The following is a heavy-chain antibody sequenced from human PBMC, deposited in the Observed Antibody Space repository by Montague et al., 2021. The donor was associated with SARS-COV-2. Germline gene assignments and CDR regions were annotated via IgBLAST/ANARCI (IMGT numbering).Heavy chain of an antibody. Sequence: SETLSLTCNVAGGSMSGYNWSWIRQAPGKGLEWIAYIFRSGHTNYNPSLRSRVAISIDTSRDQFSLSLTSITAADTAVYYCARQPYLASAYYFDYWGLGTLVTVSS. CDR1: GGSMSGYN. CDR2: IFRSGHT. J-gene: IGHJ4*02. CDR3: ARQPYLASAYYFDY. D-gene: IGHD3-10*01. V-gene: IGHV4-59*01.